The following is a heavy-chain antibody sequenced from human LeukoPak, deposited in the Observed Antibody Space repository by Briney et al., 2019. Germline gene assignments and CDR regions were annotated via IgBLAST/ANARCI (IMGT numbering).Heavy chain of an antibody. CDR2: ISYDGNTI. V-gene: IGHV3-30-3*01. CDR1: GFTFSAYA. Sequence: GGSLRLSCSASGFTFSAYAMHWVRQAPGKGLQWVAVISYDGNTIHYADSVKGRFIISRDTSKNTLYLEMNSLRAEDTAVYYCARSGGLQKFDYWGQGTLVTVSS. CDR3: ARSGGLQKFDY. J-gene: IGHJ4*02. D-gene: IGHD4-11*01.